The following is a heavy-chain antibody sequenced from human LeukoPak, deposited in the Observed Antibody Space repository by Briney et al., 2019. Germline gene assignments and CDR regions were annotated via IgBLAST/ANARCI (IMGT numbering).Heavy chain of an antibody. CDR3: ARGDFCSKSNCYLRPMDV. CDR2: IYYSGST. V-gene: IGHV4-59*01. J-gene: IGHJ6*03. CDR1: GGSISDYY. D-gene: IGHD3-3*01. Sequence: SETLSLTCTVFGGSISDYYWNWIRQPPGKGLEWIGYIYYSGSTTYNPSLKSRVTMSVDTAKNQFSLKLRSVTAADTAVYYCARGDFCSKSNCYLRPMDVWGKGTTVTVSS.